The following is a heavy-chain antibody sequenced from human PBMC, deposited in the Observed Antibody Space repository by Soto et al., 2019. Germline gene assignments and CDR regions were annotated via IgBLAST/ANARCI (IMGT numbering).Heavy chain of an antibody. CDR2: IIPIFGTA. D-gene: IGHD5-12*01. CDR3: ARGRWLQSVCEFPDAFDI. CDR1: GGTFSSYA. V-gene: IGHV1-69*13. Sequence: SVKVSCKASGGTFSSYAISWVRQAPGQGLEWMGGIIPIFGTANYAQKFQGRVTITADESTSTAYMELSSLRSEDTAVYYCARGRWLQSVCEFPDAFDIWGQGTMATVSS. J-gene: IGHJ3*02.